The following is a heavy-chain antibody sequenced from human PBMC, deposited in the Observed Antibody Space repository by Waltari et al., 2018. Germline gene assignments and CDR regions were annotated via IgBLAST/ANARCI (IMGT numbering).Heavy chain of an antibody. J-gene: IGHJ4*02. CDR1: GFTFSPSA. Sequence: QVQLVESGGGVVQPGRCLRLSCAASGFTFSPSAIHWVPQAPGKGLEWVEVISYDGSNKYYADSVKGRFTISRDNSKNTLYLQMNSLRAEDTAVYDCARGGGLGSCFDYWGQGTLVTVSS. CDR2: ISYDGSNK. D-gene: IGHD2-15*01. CDR3: ARGGGLGSCFDY. V-gene: IGHV3-30-3*01.